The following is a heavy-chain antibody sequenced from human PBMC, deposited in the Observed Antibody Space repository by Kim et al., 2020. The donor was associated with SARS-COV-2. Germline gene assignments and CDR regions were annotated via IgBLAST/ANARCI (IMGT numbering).Heavy chain of an antibody. V-gene: IGHV4-34*01. CDR1: GGSFRASY. J-gene: IGHJ5*02. D-gene: IGHD2-15*01. CDR3: ARFDDSWGYFAP. CDR2: INLGGTT. Sequence: SETLSLTCAVYGGSFRASYWSWIRQPPGKGLEWIGEINLGGTTNYNPSLKGLVTISVDTSKDQFSLELTSVTAADTALYFCARFDDSWGYFAPWGQGTLV.